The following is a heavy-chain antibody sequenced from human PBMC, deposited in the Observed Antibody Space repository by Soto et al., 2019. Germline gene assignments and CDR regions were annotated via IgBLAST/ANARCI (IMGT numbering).Heavy chain of an antibody. CDR3: ARQHPLDSSGWYY. CDR2: IYPGDSEI. CDR1: GDSFTSFW. Sequence: GESLKISCKVSGDSFTSFWIGWVRQMPGKGLEWLGIIYPGDSEIRYSPSFQGQVTISADKSISTAYLQWSGLKASDTAIYYCARQHPLDSSGWYYWGQGTLVTVSS. D-gene: IGHD6-19*01. V-gene: IGHV5-51*01. J-gene: IGHJ4*02.